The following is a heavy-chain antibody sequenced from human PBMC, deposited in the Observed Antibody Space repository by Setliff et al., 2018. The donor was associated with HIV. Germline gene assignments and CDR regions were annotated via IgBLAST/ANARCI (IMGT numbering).Heavy chain of an antibody. CDR1: GYTFIGDY. CDR3: ARGGLATGAFDI. D-gene: IGHD5-12*01. Sequence: ASVKVSCKASGYTFIGDYMHWVRQAPGQGLEWMGWINPNSGGTNFAQKFQGRVTMTRNTSISTAYMELSRLRSDDTAVYYCARGGLATGAFDIWGQGTMVTVSS. CDR2: INPNSGGT. J-gene: IGHJ3*02. V-gene: IGHV1-2*02.